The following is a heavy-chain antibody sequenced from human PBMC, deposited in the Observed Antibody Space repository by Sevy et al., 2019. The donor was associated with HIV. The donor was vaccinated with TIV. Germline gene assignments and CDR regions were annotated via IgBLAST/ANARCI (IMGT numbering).Heavy chain of an antibody. CDR3: ARDWRGIAVAAYTAFDI. J-gene: IGHJ3*02. Sequence: ASVKVSCKASGGTFSSYAISWVRQAPGQGLEWMGGIIPIFGTANYAQKFLGRVTITADESTSTAYMELSSLRSEDTAVYYCARDWRGIAVAAYTAFDIWGQGTMVTVSS. CDR1: GGTFSSYA. CDR2: IIPIFGTA. V-gene: IGHV1-69*13. D-gene: IGHD6-19*01.